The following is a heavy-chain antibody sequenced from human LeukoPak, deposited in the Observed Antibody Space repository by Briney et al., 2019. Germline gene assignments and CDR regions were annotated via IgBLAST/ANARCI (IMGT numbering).Heavy chain of an antibody. Sequence: GASVKVSFKASGSTFTSYSISWVRQAPGQGLEWIGWISAYNGNTNYAQKLQGRVTMTTDTSTSTAYMELRSLRSDDTAVYYCASGPSSGWYYYFDYWGQGTLVTVSS. CDR1: GSTFTSYS. V-gene: IGHV1-18*01. D-gene: IGHD6-19*01. J-gene: IGHJ4*02. CDR2: ISAYNGNT. CDR3: ASGPSSGWYYYFDY.